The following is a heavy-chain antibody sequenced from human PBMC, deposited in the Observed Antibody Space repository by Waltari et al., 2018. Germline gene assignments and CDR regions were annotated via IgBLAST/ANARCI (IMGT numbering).Heavy chain of an antibody. Sequence: QVQLVESGGGVVQPGRSLRLSCVASGFKFNNFAMHWVRQAPGKGLEWLAFISYDAGHKYYADSVKGRFTISRDNSKNTIFIQFNSLRPDDTAIYYCGKYAAVALPAAVDSWGQGTVVTVSS. D-gene: IGHD2-2*01. J-gene: IGHJ4*02. CDR3: GKYAAVALPAAVDS. CDR1: GFKFNNFA. V-gene: IGHV3-30*18. CDR2: ISYDAGHK.